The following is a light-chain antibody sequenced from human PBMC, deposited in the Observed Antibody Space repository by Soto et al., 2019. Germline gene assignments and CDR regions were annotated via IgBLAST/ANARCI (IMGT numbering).Light chain of an antibody. V-gene: IGKV3-15*01. Sequence: EIVMTQSPATLSVSPGERATLSCRASQSISSNLAWYRQRPGQAPRLLIHGASARATGIPARFSGTGSGTEFTLTISSLQSEDFALYYCQQYNDWPLTFGQGTKVDIK. J-gene: IGKJ1*01. CDR2: GAS. CDR1: QSISSN. CDR3: QQYNDWPLT.